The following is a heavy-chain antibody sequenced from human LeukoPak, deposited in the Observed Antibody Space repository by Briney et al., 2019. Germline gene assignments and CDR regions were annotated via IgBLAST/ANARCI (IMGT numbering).Heavy chain of an antibody. CDR2: IIPIFGTA. D-gene: IGHD3-3*01. V-gene: IGHV1-69*13. Sequence: SVKVSCKASGYTFTSYGISWVRQAPGQGLEWMGGIIPIFGTANYAQKFQGRVTITADESTSTAYMELSSLRSEDTAVYYCARTTYDFWSGTVDYWGQGTLVTVSS. CDR1: GYTFTSYG. J-gene: IGHJ4*02. CDR3: ARTTYDFWSGTVDY.